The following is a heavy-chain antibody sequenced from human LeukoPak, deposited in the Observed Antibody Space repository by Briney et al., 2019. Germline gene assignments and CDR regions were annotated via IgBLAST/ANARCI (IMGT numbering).Heavy chain of an antibody. V-gene: IGHV4-34*01. CDR2: INHSGST. J-gene: IGHJ4*02. CDR1: GGSFSGYY. D-gene: IGHD2/OR15-2a*01. Sequence: SETLSLTCAVYGGSFSGYYWSWIRQPPGKGLEWIGEINHSGSTNYNPSLKSRVTISVDTSKNQFSLKLSSVNAADTAVYYCATTFAGVLQPLGRAIEDWGQGTLVTVSS. CDR3: ATTFAGVLQPLGRAIED.